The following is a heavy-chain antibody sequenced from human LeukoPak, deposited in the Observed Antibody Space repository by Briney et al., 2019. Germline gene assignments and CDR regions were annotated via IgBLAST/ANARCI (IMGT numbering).Heavy chain of an antibody. D-gene: IGHD6-19*01. CDR3: ARRRAVAGYYNWFDP. CDR1: GYSFTSYW. CDR2: IYPGDSDT. V-gene: IGHV5-51*01. J-gene: IGHJ5*02. Sequence: GESLKISCKGSGYSFTSYWIGWVRQMPGKGLEWMGIIYPGDSDTRYSPSFQGQVTISADKSINTAYLHWSSLEASDTAMYYCARRRAVAGYYNWFDPWGQGTLVTVSS.